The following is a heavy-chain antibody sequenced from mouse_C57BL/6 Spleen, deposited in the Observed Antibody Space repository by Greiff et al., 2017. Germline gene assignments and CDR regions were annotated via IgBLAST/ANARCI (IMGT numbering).Heavy chain of an antibody. CDR1: GYAFTNYL. CDR3: ARSRYYGSATFAY. CDR2: INPGSGGT. D-gene: IGHD1-1*01. V-gene: IGHV1-54*01. J-gene: IGHJ3*01. Sequence: VQLQESGAELVRPGTSVKVSCKASGYAFTNYLIEWVKQRPGQGLEWIGVINPGSGGTNYNEKFKGKATLTADKSSSTAYMQLSSLTSEDSAVYFCARSRYYGSATFAYWGQGTLVTVSA.